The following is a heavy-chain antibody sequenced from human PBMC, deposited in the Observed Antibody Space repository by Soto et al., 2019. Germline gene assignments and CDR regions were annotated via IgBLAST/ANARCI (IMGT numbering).Heavy chain of an antibody. J-gene: IGHJ4*02. Sequence: HPGGSLRLSCAASGFTFSSYSMNWVRQAPGKGLEWVSYISSSSSTIYYADSVKGRFTISRDNAKNSLYLQMNSLRDEDTAVYYCASQTAMVDYFDYWGQGTLFTVSS. CDR3: ASQTAMVDYFDY. CDR2: ISSSSSTI. V-gene: IGHV3-48*02. CDR1: GFTFSSYS. D-gene: IGHD5-18*01.